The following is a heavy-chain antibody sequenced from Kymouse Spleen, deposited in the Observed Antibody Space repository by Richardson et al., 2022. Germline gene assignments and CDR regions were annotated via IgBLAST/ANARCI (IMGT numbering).Heavy chain of an antibody. CDR1: GFTFSSYA. CDR2: ISGSGGST. V-gene: IGHV3-23*04. CDR3: AKEVLRYFDWYSYFDY. J-gene: IGHJ4*02. D-gene: IGHD3-9*01. Sequence: EVQLVESGGGLVQPGGSLRLSCAASGFTFSSYAMSWVRQAPGKGLEWVSAISGSGGSTYYADSVKGRFTISRDNSKNTLYLQMNSLRAEDTAVYYCAKEVLRYFDWYSYFDYWGQGTLVTVSS.